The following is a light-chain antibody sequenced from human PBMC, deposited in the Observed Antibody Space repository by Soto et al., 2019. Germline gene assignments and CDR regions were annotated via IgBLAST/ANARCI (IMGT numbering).Light chain of an antibody. CDR3: QQSYSTLPIT. J-gene: IGKJ5*01. CDR1: QSISSY. Sequence: DIEMTQSPSSLSASLGDRVTITCRASQSISSYLNWYQQKPGKAPKLLIYAASSLQSGVPSSFSGSGSGTDFTLTISSLQHEDFANYYCQQSYSTLPITFGQGTRLEIK. CDR2: AAS. V-gene: IGKV1-39*01.